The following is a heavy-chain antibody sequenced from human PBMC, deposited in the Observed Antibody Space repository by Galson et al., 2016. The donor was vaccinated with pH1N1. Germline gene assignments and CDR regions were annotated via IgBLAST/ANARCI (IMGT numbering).Heavy chain of an antibody. V-gene: IGHV3-7*01. D-gene: IGHD5-24*01. Sequence: SLRLSCAASGFTFNRYWMHWVRQAPGKGLEWVANIKGDGSAKYYVDSVKGRFTISRDNARDSLYLQMNSLRAEDTAVYYCARFNDGAWGQGTLVSVSS. CDR1: GFTFNRYW. J-gene: IGHJ4*02. CDR3: ARFNDGA. CDR2: IKGDGSAK.